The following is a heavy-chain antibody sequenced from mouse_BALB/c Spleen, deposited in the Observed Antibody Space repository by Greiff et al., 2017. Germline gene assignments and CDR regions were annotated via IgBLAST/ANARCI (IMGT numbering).Heavy chain of an antibody. CDR2: ISDGGSYT. Sequence: EVQRVESGGGLVKPGGSLKLSCAASGFTFSDYYMYWVRQTPEKRLEWVATISDGGSYTYYPDSVKGRFTISRDNAKNNLYLQMSSLKSEDTAMYYCARDKNWAMDYWGQGTSVTVSS. CDR1: GFTFSDYY. V-gene: IGHV5-4*02. J-gene: IGHJ4*01. D-gene: IGHD4-1*01. CDR3: ARDKNWAMDY.